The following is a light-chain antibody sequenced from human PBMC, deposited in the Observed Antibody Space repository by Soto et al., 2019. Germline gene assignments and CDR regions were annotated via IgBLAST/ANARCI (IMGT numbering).Light chain of an antibody. J-gene: IGKJ1*01. CDR1: QNVISTY. CDR3: QQYRDSLGT. V-gene: IGKV3-20*01. CDR2: GAS. Sequence: EIVLTQSPGTLSLSPGERATLSCRASQNVISTYLAWNQQKPGQAPRLLIYGASSRATGIPDRFSDSEYRTDFTLTIIRLEPEDFAVYYCQQYRDSLGTFGQGTKVDIK.